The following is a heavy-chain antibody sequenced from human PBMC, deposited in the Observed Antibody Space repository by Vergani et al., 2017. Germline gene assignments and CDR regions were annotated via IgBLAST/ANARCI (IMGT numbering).Heavy chain of an antibody. CDR2: ISGSGGST. CDR1: GFTFSSYA. CDR3: AKSLSGILYYDKDWGYFDL. Sequence: EVQLVESGGGLVQPGGSLRLSCAASGFTFSSYAMSWVRQAPGKGLEWVSAISGSGGSTYYADSVKGRFTISRDNSKNTLYLQMNSLRAEDTAVYYCAKSLSGILYYDKDWGYFDLWGRGTLVTVSS. J-gene: IGHJ2*01. V-gene: IGHV3-23*04. D-gene: IGHD3-22*01.